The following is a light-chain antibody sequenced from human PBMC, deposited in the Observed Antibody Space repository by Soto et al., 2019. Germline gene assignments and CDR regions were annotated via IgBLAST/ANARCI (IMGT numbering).Light chain of an antibody. CDR3: QQFYSYPWT. CDR1: QSVTTW. CDR2: AAS. V-gene: IGKV1-5*01. Sequence: DIQMTQSPSTLSASVVDRVAITCRASQSVTTWLAWYQQKPGTAPRLLIHAASSLNTGVPSRFSGSGAGTEFTLTISSLQPADFATYYCQQFYSYPWTFGQGTKVDIK. J-gene: IGKJ1*01.